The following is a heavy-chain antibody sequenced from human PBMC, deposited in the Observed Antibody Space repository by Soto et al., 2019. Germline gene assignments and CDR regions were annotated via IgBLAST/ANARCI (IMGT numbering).Heavy chain of an antibody. V-gene: IGHV4-59*01. CDR3: ERTTATPNCIDT. D-gene: IGHD2-15*01. Sequence: PSETLSLTCTVSGGSINNYYWTWIRQPPGKGLEWIGYVYHTGNTNYNPSLKGRVTISIDTSKNQFSLKLNTVTAADTAVYYCERTTATPNCIDTWGQGTLVTVSS. J-gene: IGHJ5*02. CDR2: VYHTGNT. CDR1: GGSINNYY.